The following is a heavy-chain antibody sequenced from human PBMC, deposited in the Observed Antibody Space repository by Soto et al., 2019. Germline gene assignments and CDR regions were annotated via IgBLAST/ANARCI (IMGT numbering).Heavy chain of an antibody. CDR3: AKGGNIVPAAIGSDFDI. D-gene: IGHD2-2*01. J-gene: IGHJ3*02. CDR2: ISWNSGSI. CDR1: GFTFDDYA. V-gene: IGHV3-9*01. Sequence: EVQLVESGGGLVQPGRSLRLSCAASGFTFDDYAMHWVRQAPGKGLEWVSGISWNSGSIGYADSVKGRFTISRDNAKPSQYLQMNSLRAEDTALYYCAKGGNIVPAAIGSDFDIWGQGTMVTVSS.